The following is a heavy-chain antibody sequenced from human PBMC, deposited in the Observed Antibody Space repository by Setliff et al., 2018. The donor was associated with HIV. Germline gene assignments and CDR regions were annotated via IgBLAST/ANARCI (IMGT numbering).Heavy chain of an antibody. CDR3: ARDDGFDI. Sequence: RASVKVSCKASGYTFTDYGISWVRQAPGQGLEWMGWISGYNGHTNYAQKFQGRVTITRDTSASTAYMELSRLRSDDTAVYYCARDDGFDIWGQGTMVTVSS. J-gene: IGHJ3*02. CDR1: GYTFTDYG. CDR2: ISGYNGHT. V-gene: IGHV1-18*01.